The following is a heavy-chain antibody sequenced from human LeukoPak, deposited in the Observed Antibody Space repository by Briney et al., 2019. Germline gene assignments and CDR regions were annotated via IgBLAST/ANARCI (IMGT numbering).Heavy chain of an antibody. CDR2: ISASGVGT. CDR1: GFTFRSHA. Sequence: PGGSLRLSCGASGFTFRSHAMTWVRQTPGKRLEWVSSISASGVGTYCADSVKGRFTVSRDNGDSTLYLQMDSLRVDDTALYYCARDPGFAAARWGQGARVIVSS. V-gene: IGHV3-23*01. D-gene: IGHD6-25*01. J-gene: IGHJ4*02. CDR3: ARDPGFAAAR.